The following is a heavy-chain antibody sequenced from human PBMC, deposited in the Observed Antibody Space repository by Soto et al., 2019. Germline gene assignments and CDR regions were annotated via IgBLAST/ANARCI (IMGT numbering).Heavy chain of an antibody. CDR3: ARHGRALRFLEWLPNDY. D-gene: IGHD3-3*01. CDR2: IYPGDSDT. Sequence: GESLKISCKGSGYSFTSYWIGWVRQMPGKGLEWMGIIYPGDSDTRYSPSFQGQVTISADKSISTAYLQWSSLKASDTAMYYCARHGRALRFLEWLPNDYWGQGTLVTVSS. J-gene: IGHJ4*02. V-gene: IGHV5-51*01. CDR1: GYSFTSYW.